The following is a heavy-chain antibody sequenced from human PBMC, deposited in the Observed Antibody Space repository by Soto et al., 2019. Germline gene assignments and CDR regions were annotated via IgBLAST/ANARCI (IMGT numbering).Heavy chain of an antibody. Sequence: SVKVSCKASGGTFSSYAISWVRRAPGQGLEWMGGIIPIFGTANYAQKFQGRVTITADESTSTAYMELSSLRSEDTAVYYCASGPVQTWQVVTAMSLYGMDVWVQGTTVTVSS. D-gene: IGHD2-21*02. J-gene: IGHJ6*02. CDR1: GGTFSSYA. CDR3: ASGPVQTWQVVTAMSLYGMDV. CDR2: IIPIFGTA. V-gene: IGHV1-69*13.